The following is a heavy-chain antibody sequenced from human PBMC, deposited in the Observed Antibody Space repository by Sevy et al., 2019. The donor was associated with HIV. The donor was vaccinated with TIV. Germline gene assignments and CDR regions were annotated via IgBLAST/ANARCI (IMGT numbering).Heavy chain of an antibody. CDR2: IISSFYI. V-gene: IGHV3-21*01. CDR1: GFTFSVYS. CDR3: DEEIGAKNHV. D-gene: IGHD3-22*01. Sequence: GGSLRLSCAASGFTFSVYSMNWVRQAPGKGLEWVSSIISSFYINYADSVKGRFTISRDNAKNSLYLQMNNLRADDTDVYYCDEEIGAKNHVWGQGTTVTVSS. J-gene: IGHJ6*02.